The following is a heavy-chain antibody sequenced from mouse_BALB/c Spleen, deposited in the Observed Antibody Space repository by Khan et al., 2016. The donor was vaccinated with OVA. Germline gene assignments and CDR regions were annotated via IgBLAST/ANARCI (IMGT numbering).Heavy chain of an antibody. Sequence: VKLQESGAELARPGASVKMSCKASGYTFTSYTMHWVKQRPGQGLEWIGYINPRNDYTNYNQNFKDKATLIVDKSSSTAYMQLSSLTSEDSSVYNCVREGAYQRSDGWFAYWGQGTLVTVSA. CDR2: INPRNDYT. CDR3: VREGAYQRSDGWFAY. V-gene: IGHV1-4*01. J-gene: IGHJ3*01. CDR1: GYTFTSYT.